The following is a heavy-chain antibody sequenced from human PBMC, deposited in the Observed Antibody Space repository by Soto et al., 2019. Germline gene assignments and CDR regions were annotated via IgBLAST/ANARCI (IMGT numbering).Heavy chain of an antibody. V-gene: IGHV4-59*08. J-gene: IGHJ4*02. Sequence: QVQLQESGPGLVKPSETLSLTCSVSGGSIGSYYWSWIRQPPGKGLEWIGYIYYSGSTNYNPSLKRRITISVDMSKNQFSLKLSSVTAADTAVYYCARGGWRQIDFWGQGTLATVSS. CDR2: IYYSGST. CDR3: ARGGWRQIDF. CDR1: GGSIGSYY. D-gene: IGHD3-3*01.